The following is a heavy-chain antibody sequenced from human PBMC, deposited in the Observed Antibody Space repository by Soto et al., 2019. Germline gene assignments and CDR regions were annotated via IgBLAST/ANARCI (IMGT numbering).Heavy chain of an antibody. CDR2: IKQDGGEK. J-gene: IGHJ4*02. V-gene: IGHV3-7*03. Sequence: PGGSLRLSCAASGFTFSNYWMSWVRQAPGKGLEWVANIKQDGGEKYYVDSVKGRFTISRDNAKDSLYLQLNSLRAEDTAVYYCARVGYYGSGNCGNYFDYWGQGTLVTVSS. CDR3: ARVGYYGSGNCGNYFDY. CDR1: GFTFSNYW. D-gene: IGHD3-10*01.